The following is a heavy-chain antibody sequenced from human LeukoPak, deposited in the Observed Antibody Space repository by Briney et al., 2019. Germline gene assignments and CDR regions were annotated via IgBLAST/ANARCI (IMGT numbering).Heavy chain of an antibody. J-gene: IGHJ4*02. V-gene: IGHV3-48*03. CDR3: ARGLRQWLLTYYFDY. Sequence: PGGSLRLSCAASGFTFTSYNMNWVRQAPGKGLEWVSYISSSGSAKYYSDSVKGRFTISRDNANNSLYLQMDSLRAEDTAVYYCARGLRQWLLTYYFDYWGQGTLATVSS. CDR1: GFTFTSYN. D-gene: IGHD2-15*01. CDR2: ISSSGSAK.